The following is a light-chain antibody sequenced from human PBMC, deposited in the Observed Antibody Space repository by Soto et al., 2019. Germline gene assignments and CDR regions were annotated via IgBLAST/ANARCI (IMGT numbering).Light chain of an antibody. J-gene: IGKJ1*01. CDR3: QQYSTMAT. CDR1: QSISSW. V-gene: IGKV1-5*03. Sequence: DIQKTQSPSTLSASVGDRVTITCRASQSISSWVAWYQQKPGKAPKLLIYKASSLESGVPSRFSGSGSGTEFTLTISSLQPDDFATYYCQQYSTMATFGQGTKVDIK. CDR2: KAS.